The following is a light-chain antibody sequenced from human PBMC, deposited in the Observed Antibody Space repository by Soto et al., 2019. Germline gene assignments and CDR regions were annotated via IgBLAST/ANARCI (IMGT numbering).Light chain of an antibody. CDR2: ASS. J-gene: IGKJ1*01. V-gene: IGKV1-39*01. CDR3: QQSYGMPWT. CDR1: QTISTY. Sequence: IQMTQSPSSLSASVGDRVTITCRASQTISTYLNWYQQKPGKAPKLLIYASSSLQSGIPSRFSGSGSGTDFTLTITSLQPEDFATYLCQQSYGMPWTFGQGTKVEV.